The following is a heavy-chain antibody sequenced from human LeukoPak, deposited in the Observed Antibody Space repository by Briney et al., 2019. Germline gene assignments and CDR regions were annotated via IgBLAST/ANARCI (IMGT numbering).Heavy chain of an antibody. J-gene: IGHJ4*02. D-gene: IGHD6-19*01. CDR2: IYSDGST. CDR1: GFTVSSNY. CDR3: ARERFRSGWYDY. Sequence: GGSLRLSCAASGFTVSSNYMSWVRQAPGKGLEWVSVIYSDGSTYYADSVKGRFTISRDNSKNTLYLQMNSLRAEDTAVYYCARERFRSGWYDYWGQGTLVTVSS. V-gene: IGHV3-53*01.